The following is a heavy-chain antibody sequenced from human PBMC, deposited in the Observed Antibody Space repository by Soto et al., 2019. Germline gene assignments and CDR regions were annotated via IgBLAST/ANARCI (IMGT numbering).Heavy chain of an antibody. Sequence: QVQLVESGGGVVQPGRSLRLSCAASGFPFTTYGMHWVREGPGKGLEWVAVISYDGSNTYYADSVKGRFTISRDNSKSPLYLQMTSLRPEDTALYYCGGGQYYFDYRGQGTLVTVSS. V-gene: IGHV3-30*03. CDR1: GFPFTTYG. CDR2: ISYDGSNT. J-gene: IGHJ4*02. D-gene: IGHD3-10*01. CDR3: GGGQYYFDY.